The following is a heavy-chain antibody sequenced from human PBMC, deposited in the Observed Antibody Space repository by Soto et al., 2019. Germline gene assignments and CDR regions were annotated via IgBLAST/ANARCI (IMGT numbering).Heavy chain of an antibody. V-gene: IGHV3-23*01. D-gene: IGHD3-3*01. J-gene: IGHJ4*02. CDR2: ISGSGGST. CDR3: ASSPYDFWSGSVY. Sequence: SLRLSCAASGFTFSSYAMSWVRQAPGKGLEWVSAISGSGGSTYYADSVKGRFTISRDNSKNTLYLQMNSLRAEDTAVYYCASSPYDFWSGSVYWGQGTLVTVSS. CDR1: GFTFSSYA.